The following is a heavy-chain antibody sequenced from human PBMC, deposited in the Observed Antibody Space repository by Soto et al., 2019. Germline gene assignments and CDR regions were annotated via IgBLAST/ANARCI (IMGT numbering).Heavy chain of an antibody. CDR1: GYTFTDYA. V-gene: IGHV1-18*01. J-gene: IGHJ4*02. CDR2: VNTYNGNP. D-gene: IGHD6-13*01. CDR3: ARDSQYSTSWQRFDS. Sequence: QVQLVQSGVEVKKPGASVKVSCKASGYTFTDYAISWVRQAPGRGLEWMGWVNTYNGNPNYAQIFQGRVTMTTDTSTDTAYMELRSLESDDSAVYYCARDSQYSTSWQRFDSWGQGTLVTVSS.